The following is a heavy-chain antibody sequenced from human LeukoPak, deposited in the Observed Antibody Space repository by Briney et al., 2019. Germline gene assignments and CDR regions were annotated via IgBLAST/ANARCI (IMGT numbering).Heavy chain of an antibody. Sequence: ASVKVSCKASGYAFKKYAISWVRQAPGQGLERLGWISTYNGDTNYAQNFKGRVTLTTDAPTSTAYMELRSLRSDDTAVYYCTRDPSNSSGWYIYFDYWGQGVLVTVSS. D-gene: IGHD6-19*01. CDR1: GYAFKKYA. J-gene: IGHJ4*02. V-gene: IGHV1-18*01. CDR2: ISTYNGDT. CDR3: TRDPSNSSGWYIYFDY.